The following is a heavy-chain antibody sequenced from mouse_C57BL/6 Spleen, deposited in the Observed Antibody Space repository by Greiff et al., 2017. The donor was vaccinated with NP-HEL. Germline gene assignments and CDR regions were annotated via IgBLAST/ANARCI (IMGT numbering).Heavy chain of an antibody. Sequence: EVKVVESGEGLVKPGGSLKLSCAASGFTFSSYAMSWVRQTPEKRLEWVAYISSGGDYIYYADTVKGRFTISRDNARNTLYLHMSSLKTEDTAMYYCTRAPYYYGSSPFDYWGQGTTLTVSS. CDR1: GFTFSSYA. V-gene: IGHV5-9-1*02. J-gene: IGHJ2*01. CDR3: TRAPYYYGSSPFDY. CDR2: ISSGGDYI. D-gene: IGHD1-1*01.